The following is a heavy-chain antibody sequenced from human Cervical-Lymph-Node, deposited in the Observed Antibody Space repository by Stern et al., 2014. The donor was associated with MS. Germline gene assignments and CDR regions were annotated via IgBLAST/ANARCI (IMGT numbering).Heavy chain of an antibody. CDR2: ISYDGSDK. J-gene: IGHJ6*02. CDR3: ARVGTTFSVHYYYGMDV. CDR1: GFTLSSYA. Sequence: VQLVESGGGVVQPGRSLRLSCAASGFTLSSYALHWVRQAPGKGLAWVAVISYDGSDKYYANSVKGRFTISRDNSKNTLDLQMNSLRPEDTAVYYCARVGTTFSVHYYYGMDVWGQGTTVTVSS. D-gene: IGHD2/OR15-2a*01. V-gene: IGHV3-30*01.